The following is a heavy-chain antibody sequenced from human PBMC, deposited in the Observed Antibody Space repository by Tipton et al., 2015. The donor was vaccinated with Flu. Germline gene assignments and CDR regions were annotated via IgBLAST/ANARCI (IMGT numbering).Heavy chain of an antibody. CDR2: IWYDGSNK. CDR3: ASHRGYCSSTSCYLAY. J-gene: IGHJ4*02. CDR1: GFTFSSYG. D-gene: IGHD2-2*01. Sequence: SGFTFSSYGMHWVRQAPGKGLEWVAVIWYDGSNKYYADSVKGRFTISRDNSKNTLYPQMNSLRAEDTAVYYCASHRGYCSSTSCYLAYWGQGTLVTVSS. V-gene: IGHV3-33*01.